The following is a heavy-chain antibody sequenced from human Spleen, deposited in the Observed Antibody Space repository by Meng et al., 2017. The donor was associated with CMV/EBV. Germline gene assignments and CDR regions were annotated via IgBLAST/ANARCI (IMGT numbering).Heavy chain of an antibody. CDR1: GFTFSSYN. D-gene: IGHD1-26*01. Sequence: GGSLRLSCAASGFTFSSYNMNWVRQAPGKGLEWVSSISGGGSYINYADSVKGRFTISRDNAKNSLFLQMNSLRAEDTAVYYCARVAQYSGSYLYWGQGTLVTVSS. CDR3: ARVAQYSGSYLY. V-gene: IGHV3-21*06. J-gene: IGHJ4*02. CDR2: ISGGGSYI.